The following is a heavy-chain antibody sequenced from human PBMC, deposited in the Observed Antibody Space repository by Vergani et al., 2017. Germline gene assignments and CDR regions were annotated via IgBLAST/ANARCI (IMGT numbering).Heavy chain of an antibody. V-gene: IGHV3-48*04. J-gene: IGHJ4*02. CDR2: ISSSSSTI. D-gene: IGHD2-2*01. CDR1: GFTFSSYS. CDR3: ARDPGRYCSSTSCSPLGYFDY. Sequence: EVQLVESGGGLVQPGGSLRLSCAASGFTFSSYSMNWVRQAPGKGLEWVSYISSSSSTIYYADSVKGRFTISRDNAKNSLYLQMNSLRAEDTAVYYCARDPGRYCSSTSCSPLGYFDYWGQGTLVTVSS.